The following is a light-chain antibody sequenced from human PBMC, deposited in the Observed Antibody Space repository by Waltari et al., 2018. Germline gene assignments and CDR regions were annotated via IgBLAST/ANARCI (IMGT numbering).Light chain of an antibody. V-gene: IGLV2-14*01. Sequence: QSALTQPASMSGSPGQSITISCIGTSSDIGGYHYVSWYQQHPGKAPKVMIYDVTKRPSGVSNRFSGSKSGSTASLTISGLQAEDEADYYCSSYTSSNTWVFGGGTKLTVL. CDR3: SSYTSSNTWV. J-gene: IGLJ3*02. CDR1: SSDIGGYHY. CDR2: DVT.